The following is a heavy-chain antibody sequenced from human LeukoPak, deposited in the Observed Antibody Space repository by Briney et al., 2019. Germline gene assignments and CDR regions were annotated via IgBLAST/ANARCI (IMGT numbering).Heavy chain of an antibody. CDR2: ISAYNGNT. CDR1: GYTFTSYG. CDR3: ARAVYYYDSSGPFDY. J-gene: IGHJ4*02. Sequence: ASVKVSCKASGYTFTSYGISWVRQAPGQGLERMGWISAYNGNTNYAQKLQGRVTMTTDTSTSTAYMELRSLRSDDTAVYYCARAVYYYDSSGPFDYWGQGTLVTVSS. D-gene: IGHD3-22*01. V-gene: IGHV1-18*01.